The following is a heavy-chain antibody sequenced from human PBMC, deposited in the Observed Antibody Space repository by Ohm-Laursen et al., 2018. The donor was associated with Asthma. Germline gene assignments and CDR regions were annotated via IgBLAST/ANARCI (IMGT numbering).Heavy chain of an antibody. CDR3: AKDHYYDSSGYYDY. V-gene: IGHV3-30*04. D-gene: IGHD3-22*01. J-gene: IGHJ4*02. CDR1: GFTFSSYA. Sequence: SLRLSCAASGFTFSSYAMHWVRQAPGKGLEWVAVISYDGSNKYYADSVKGRFTISRDNSKNTLYLQMNSLRAEDTAVYYCAKDHYYDSSGYYDYWGQGTLVTVSS. CDR2: ISYDGSNK.